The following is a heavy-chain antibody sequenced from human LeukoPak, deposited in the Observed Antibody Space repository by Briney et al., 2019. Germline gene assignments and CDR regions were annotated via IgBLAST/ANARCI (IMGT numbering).Heavy chain of an antibody. V-gene: IGHV4-59*08. CDR2: IYYSGST. Sequence: PSETLSLTCTVSGGSISSYYWSWIRQPPGKGLEWTGYIYYSGSTNYNPSLKSRVTISVDTSKDQFSLKLSSVTAADTAVYYCARSGTFLWFDPWGHGTLVTVSS. J-gene: IGHJ5*02. D-gene: IGHD1-14*01. CDR3: ARSGTFLWFDP. CDR1: GGSISSYY.